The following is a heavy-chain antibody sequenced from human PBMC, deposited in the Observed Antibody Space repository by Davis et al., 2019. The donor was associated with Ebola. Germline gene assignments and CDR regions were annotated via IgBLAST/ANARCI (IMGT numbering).Heavy chain of an antibody. CDR1: GFTFSSYW. Sequence: GESLKISYAASGFTFSSYWMSWVRQAPGKGLEWVANIKQDGSEKYYVDSVKGRFTISRDNAKNSLYLQMNSLRAEDTAVYYCARDAPYFDLWGRGTLVTVSS. J-gene: IGHJ2*01. V-gene: IGHV3-7*01. CDR3: ARDAPYFDL. CDR2: IKQDGSEK.